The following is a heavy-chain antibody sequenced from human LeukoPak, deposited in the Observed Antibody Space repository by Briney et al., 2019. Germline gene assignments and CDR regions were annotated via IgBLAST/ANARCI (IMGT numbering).Heavy chain of an antibody. Sequence: SETLSLTCAVYGGSFSGYYWSWIRQPPGKGLEWIGEINHSGSTNYNPSLKSRVTISVDTSKNQFSLKLSSVTAADTAVYYCVRTARLLDYWGQGALVIVSS. V-gene: IGHV4-34*01. CDR1: GGSFSGYY. CDR3: VRTARLLDY. CDR2: INHSGST. D-gene: IGHD6-25*01. J-gene: IGHJ4*02.